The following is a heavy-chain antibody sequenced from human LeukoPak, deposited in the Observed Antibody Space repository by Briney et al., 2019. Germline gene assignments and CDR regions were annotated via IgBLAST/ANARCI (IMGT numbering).Heavy chain of an antibody. J-gene: IGHJ4*02. D-gene: IGHD3-22*01. Sequence: PGGSLRLSCAASGFTFSSYGMHWVRQAPGQGLEWLAVIWYDGSNIYYADSVKGRFAISRDNSKNTLYLQMNSLRAEDTAVYYCARARNNYDSSSYSALDYWGQGTLVTVSS. V-gene: IGHV3-33*01. CDR1: GFTFSSYG. CDR3: ARARNNYDSSSYSALDY. CDR2: IWYDGSNI.